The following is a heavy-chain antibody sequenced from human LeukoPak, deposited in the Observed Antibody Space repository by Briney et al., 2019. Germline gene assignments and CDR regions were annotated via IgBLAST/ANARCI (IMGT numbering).Heavy chain of an antibody. J-gene: IGHJ4*02. Sequence: GRSLRLSCAASGFTFSSYGMHWVRQAPGKGLEWVAVIWYDGSNKYYADSVKGRFTISRDNSKNTLYLQMNSLRAEDTAVYYCAREGHGYYFDYWGQGTLVTVSS. V-gene: IGHV3-33*01. CDR3: AREGHGYYFDY. CDR2: IWYDGSNK. CDR1: GFTFSSYG.